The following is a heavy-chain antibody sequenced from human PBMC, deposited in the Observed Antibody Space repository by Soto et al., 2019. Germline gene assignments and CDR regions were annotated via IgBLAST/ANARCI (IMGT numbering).Heavy chain of an antibody. Sequence: GASVKVSCKASGGTFSSYTISWVRQAPGQGLEWMGRIVPILGIANYAQKFQGRVTITADKSTSTAYMELSSLRSEDTAVYYCATGEDWNREPYFDYWGQGTLVTVS. CDR1: GGTFSSYT. CDR3: ATGEDWNREPYFDY. V-gene: IGHV1-69*02. J-gene: IGHJ4*02. CDR2: IVPILGIA. D-gene: IGHD1-1*01.